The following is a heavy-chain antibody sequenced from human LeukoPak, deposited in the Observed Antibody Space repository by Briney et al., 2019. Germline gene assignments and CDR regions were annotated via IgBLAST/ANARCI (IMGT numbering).Heavy chain of an antibody. CDR2: ISYDGSKI. J-gene: IGHJ4*02. Sequence: ERSLRLSCAASGFGFSSYGMHWVRQAPGKGLEWVAVISYDGSKIYYSDSVKGRFTISRDNSRNTVHLQMNSLRAEDTAVYYCAKDSFVRDIYRFFDWSFDGWGQGTLVTVSS. V-gene: IGHV3-30*18. CDR1: GFGFSSYG. CDR3: AKDSFVRDIYRFFDWSFDG. D-gene: IGHD3-9*01.